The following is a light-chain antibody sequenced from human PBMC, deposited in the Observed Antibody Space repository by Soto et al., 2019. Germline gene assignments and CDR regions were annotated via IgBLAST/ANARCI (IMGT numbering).Light chain of an antibody. Sequence: QPVLTQPASVSGSPGQSITISCTGTSSDVGSYSYVSWYQQHPGKAPKLMIYEVSNRPSGVSNRFSGSKSGNTASLTISGLQADDEADYYCSSYTTSSTYVFGTGTKLTVL. J-gene: IGLJ1*01. CDR3: SSYTTSSTYV. CDR1: SSDVGSYSY. CDR2: EVS. V-gene: IGLV2-14*01.